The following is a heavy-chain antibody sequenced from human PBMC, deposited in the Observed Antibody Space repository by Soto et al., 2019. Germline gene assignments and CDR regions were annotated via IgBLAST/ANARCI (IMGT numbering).Heavy chain of an antibody. D-gene: IGHD5-18*01. Sequence: SVKVSCKASGGTFSSYAISWVRQAPGQGLEWMGGIIPIIGTANYAQKFQGRVTITADKSTSTAYMELSSLRSEDTAVYYCARDGGGYSYGPTPYYYYGMDVWGQ. J-gene: IGHJ6*02. V-gene: IGHV1-69*06. CDR1: GGTFSSYA. CDR3: ARDGGGYSYGPTPYYYYGMDV. CDR2: IIPIIGTA.